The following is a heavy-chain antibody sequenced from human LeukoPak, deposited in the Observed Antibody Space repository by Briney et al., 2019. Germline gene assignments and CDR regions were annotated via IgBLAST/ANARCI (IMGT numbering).Heavy chain of an antibody. CDR2: ISSSGSTK. Sequence: LGGTLRLSCAASGFTFSSFEMNWVRLAPGKGLEWVSYISSSGSTKYYADSVKGRFTISRDNAKNSLYLQMNSLRAEDTAVYYCAELGITMIGGVWGKGTTVTISS. V-gene: IGHV3-48*03. CDR1: GFTFSSFE. J-gene: IGHJ6*04. D-gene: IGHD3-10*02. CDR3: AELGITMIGGV.